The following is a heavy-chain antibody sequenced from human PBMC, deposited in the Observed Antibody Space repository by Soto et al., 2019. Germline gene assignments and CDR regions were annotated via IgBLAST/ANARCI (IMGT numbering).Heavy chain of an antibody. CDR2: ISSSSSYI. J-gene: IGHJ4*02. D-gene: IGHD1-1*01. CDR1: GFTFSSYS. Sequence: EVQLVESGGGLVKPGGSLRLSCAASGFTFSSYSMNWVRQAPGKGLEWVSSISSSSSYIYYADSVKGRFTISRDNAKNSLYLQMNGLRAEDTAVYYCAREFPGQLGYWGQGTLVTVSS. CDR3: AREFPGQLGY. V-gene: IGHV3-21*01.